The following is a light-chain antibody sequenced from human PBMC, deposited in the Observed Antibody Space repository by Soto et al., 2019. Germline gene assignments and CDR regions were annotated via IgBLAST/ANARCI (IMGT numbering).Light chain of an antibody. Sequence: SALTQPASVSGSPGQSITISCTGASSDVGLYDFVSWYQQHPGKAPKLLIYEVTYRPSGVSSRFSGSKSGNTASLTISGLQAEDEADYYCNSYAGSSNVFGTGTKVTVL. J-gene: IGLJ1*01. V-gene: IGLV2-14*01. CDR1: SSDVGLYDF. CDR2: EVT. CDR3: NSYAGSSNV.